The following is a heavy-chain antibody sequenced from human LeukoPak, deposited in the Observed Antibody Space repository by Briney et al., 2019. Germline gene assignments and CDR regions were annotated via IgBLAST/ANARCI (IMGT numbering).Heavy chain of an antibody. Sequence: GGSLRLSCAASGFTFNDYNMRWIRQAPGKGLEWVSSISRSGSTKYYADSVKGRFTISRDNAKNSLYLQMNSLRAEDTAVYYCARDPYSGSYGNYYYYFMDVWGKGTTVTISS. D-gene: IGHD1-26*01. CDR2: ISRSGSTK. CDR3: ARDPYSGSYGNYYYYFMDV. J-gene: IGHJ6*03. CDR1: GFTFNDYN. V-gene: IGHV3-11*04.